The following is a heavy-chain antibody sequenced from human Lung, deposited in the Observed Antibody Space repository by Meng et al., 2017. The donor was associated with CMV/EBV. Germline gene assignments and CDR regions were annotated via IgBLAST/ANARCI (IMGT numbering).Heavy chain of an antibody. J-gene: IGHJ2*01. CDR2: VNAGNGNT. D-gene: IGHD4-23*01. CDR1: GHPFSNYA. Sequence: QVQLVQSGAEVMKPRASVQVSCKASGHPFSNYAMHWVRQAPGQSLEWMGLVNAGNGNTRYSQKFQGRVTISRDTSASTVYMELSSLTSEDTAVYYCASERWGSGYLDLWGRGALVTVSS. CDR3: ASERWGSGYLDL. V-gene: IGHV1-3*01.